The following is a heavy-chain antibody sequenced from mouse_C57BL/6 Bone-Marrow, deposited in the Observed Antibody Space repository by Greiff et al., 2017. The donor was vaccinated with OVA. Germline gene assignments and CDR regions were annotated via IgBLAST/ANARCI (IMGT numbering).Heavy chain of an antibody. CDR2: ISSGGDYI. Sequence: EVKLVESGEGLVKPGGSLKLSCAASGFTFSSYAMSWVRQTPEKRLEWVAYISSGGDYIYYADTVKGRFTIYRDNARNTLYLQMSSLKSEDTAMYYCTRDRGSFDYWGQGTTVTVSS. CDR3: TRDRGSFDY. D-gene: IGHD3-1*01. V-gene: IGHV5-9-1*02. CDR1: GFTFSSYA. J-gene: IGHJ2*01.